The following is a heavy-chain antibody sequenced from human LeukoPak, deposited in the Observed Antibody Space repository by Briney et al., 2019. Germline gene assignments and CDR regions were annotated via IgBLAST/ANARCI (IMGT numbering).Heavy chain of an antibody. CDR1: GFTVSSNY. CDR2: IYSGGST. D-gene: IGHD2-21*02. V-gene: IGHV3-53*01. J-gene: IGHJ4*02. CDR3: ARERADYYFDY. Sequence: GGSLRLSCAASGFTVSSNYMSWVRQAPGKGLEWASVIYSGGSTYYADSVKGRFTISRDNSKNTLYLQMNSLRAEDTAVYYCARERADYYFDYWGQGTLVTVSS.